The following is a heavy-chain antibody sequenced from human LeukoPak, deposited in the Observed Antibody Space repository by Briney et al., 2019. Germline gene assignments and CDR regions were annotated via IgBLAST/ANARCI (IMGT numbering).Heavy chain of an antibody. V-gene: IGHV4-31*03. Sequence: SETLPLTCTVSGVSISSGGYYWSWIRQHPEKGLEYIGYSYYSGSTYYNPSLKSRVTISEDASKNQFSLTLNSVTAADTAVYFCASSSDSAIDYWGQGTLVTVSS. J-gene: IGHJ4*02. CDR1: GVSISSGGYY. CDR2: SYYSGST. D-gene: IGHD2-21*02. CDR3: ASSSDSAIDY.